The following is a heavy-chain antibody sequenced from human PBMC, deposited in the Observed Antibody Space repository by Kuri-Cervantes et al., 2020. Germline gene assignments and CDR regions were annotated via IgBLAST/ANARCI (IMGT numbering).Heavy chain of an antibody. CDR1: GGSISSYY. D-gene: IGHD6-19*01. Sequence: SETLSLTCTVSGGSISSYYWNWIRQPAGKGLEWIGSIYYSGSTYYNPSLKSRVTIYVDTSKNQFSLKLSSVTAADTAVYYCASGRAEWLVPAMVRKRRNYWGQGTLVTVSS. CDR3: ASGRAEWLVPAMVRKRRNY. V-gene: IGHV4-59*05. CDR2: IYYSGST. J-gene: IGHJ4*02.